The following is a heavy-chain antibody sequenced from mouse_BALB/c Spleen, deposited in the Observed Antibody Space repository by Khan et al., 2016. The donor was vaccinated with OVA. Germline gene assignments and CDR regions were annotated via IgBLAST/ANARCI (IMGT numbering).Heavy chain of an antibody. CDR3: ARHDRYFYAMDY. CDR1: GFSLTSYG. V-gene: IGHV2-6-1*01. J-gene: IGHJ4*01. Sequence: QVQLKQSGPGLVAPSQSLSITCTISGFSLTSYGVHWVRQPPGKGLEWLVVIWSDGSTTFNSALKSRLSITKDNSKCQVFLKMNSLQIDDTAVDYCARHDRYFYAMDYWGQGTSVTVSS. D-gene: IGHD2-14*01. CDR2: IWSDGST.